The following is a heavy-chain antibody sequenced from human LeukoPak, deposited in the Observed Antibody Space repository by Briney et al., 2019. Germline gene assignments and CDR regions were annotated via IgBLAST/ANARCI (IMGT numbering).Heavy chain of an antibody. CDR1: GGSFSNYY. V-gene: IGHV4-34*01. J-gene: IGHJ4*02. D-gene: IGHD5-12*01. CDR3: ARSGSGYLRYYFDY. CDR2: ITHSGST. Sequence: SETLSLTCAVYGGSFSNYYWSWIRQSPGKGLEWIGEITHSGSTNYNPSLKSRVTISVDTSKNQFSLKLSSVTAADTAVYYCARSGSGYLRYYFDYWGQGTLVTVSS.